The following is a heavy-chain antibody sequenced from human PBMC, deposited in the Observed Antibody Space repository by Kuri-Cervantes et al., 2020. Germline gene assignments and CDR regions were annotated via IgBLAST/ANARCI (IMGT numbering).Heavy chain of an antibody. Sequence: SETLSLTCTVSGGSISSYYWSWIRQPPGKGLEWIGEIYHSGSTNYNPSLKSRVTISVDKSKNQFSLKLSSVTAADTAVYYCARVIDYGSGSYWDYWGQGTLVTVSS. V-gene: IGHV4-59*12. CDR1: GGSISSYY. J-gene: IGHJ4*02. CDR2: IYHSGST. D-gene: IGHD3-10*01. CDR3: ARVIDYGSGSYWDY.